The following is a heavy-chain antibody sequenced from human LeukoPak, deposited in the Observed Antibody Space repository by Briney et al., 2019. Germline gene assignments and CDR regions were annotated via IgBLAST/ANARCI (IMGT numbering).Heavy chain of an antibody. CDR2: IKRKEDGETT. CDR3: TTGQDTTTHDGY. CDR1: GFTFSSAW. D-gene: IGHD2-15*01. V-gene: IGHV3-15*01. J-gene: IGHJ4*02. Sequence: GGSLRLSCAASGFTFSSAWTNWVRQAPGKGLEWVGRIKRKEDGETTDYAAPVKGRFTISRDDSKDTLYLQMNSLKTEDTAVYYCTTGQDTTTHDGYWGQGTLVTVSS.